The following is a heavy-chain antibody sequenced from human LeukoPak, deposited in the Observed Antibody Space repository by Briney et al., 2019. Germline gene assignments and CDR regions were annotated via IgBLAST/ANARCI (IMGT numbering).Heavy chain of an antibody. D-gene: IGHD2-15*01. J-gene: IGHJ4*02. CDR1: GGSFSGYY. Sequence: SETLSLTCAVYGGSFSGYYWSWIRQPPGKGLEWIGEINHSGSTNYNPSLKSRVTISVDTSKNQFSLKLSSVTAADTAVYYCARARGRYCSGGSCRPFDYWGQGTLVTVSS. CDR3: ARARGRYCSGGSCRPFDY. CDR2: INHSGST. V-gene: IGHV4-34*01.